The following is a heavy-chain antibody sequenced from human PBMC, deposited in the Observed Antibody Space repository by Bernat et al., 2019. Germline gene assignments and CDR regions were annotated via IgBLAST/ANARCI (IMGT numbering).Heavy chain of an antibody. CDR2: IKSKTDGGTT. D-gene: IGHD3-3*01. Sequence: EVQLLESGGGLVQPGGSLRLSCAASGFTFSNAWMSWVRQAPGKGLEWVGRIKSKTDGGTTDYAAPVKGRFTISRDDSKNTLYLQMNSLKTEDTAVYYCTTVGSWTYYDFWSGKNYYGMDVWGQGTTVTVSS. V-gene: IGHV3-15*01. CDR1: GFTFSNAW. J-gene: IGHJ6*02. CDR3: TTVGSWTYYDFWSGKNYYGMDV.